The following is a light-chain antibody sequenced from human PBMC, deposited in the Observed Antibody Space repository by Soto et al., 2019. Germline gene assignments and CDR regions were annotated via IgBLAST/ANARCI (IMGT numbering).Light chain of an antibody. V-gene: IGLV2-11*01. CDR2: DVS. Sequence: QSALTQPRSVSGSPGQSVTISCTGTSSDVGDYNYVSWYQQHPGKAPKLMIYDVSKRPSGVPDRFSGSKSGNTASLTISGLQAEDEADYYCCSYAGSYTFLTVGDAVFGGGTQLTVL. J-gene: IGLJ7*01. CDR1: SSDVGDYNY. CDR3: CSYAGSYTFLTVGDAV.